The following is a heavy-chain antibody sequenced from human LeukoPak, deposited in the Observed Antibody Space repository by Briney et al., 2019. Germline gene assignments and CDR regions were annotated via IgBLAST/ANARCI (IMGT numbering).Heavy chain of an antibody. V-gene: IGHV1-46*01. CDR3: SMVYANDAFDI. D-gene: IGHD2-8*01. Sequence: ASVKVSCKASGYTFTSYGISWVRQAPGQGLEWMGIINPSGGSTSYAQKFQGRVTMTRDTSTSTVYMELSSLRSEDTAVYYCSMVYANDAFDIWGQGTIVTVSS. J-gene: IGHJ3*02. CDR1: GYTFTSYG. CDR2: INPSGGST.